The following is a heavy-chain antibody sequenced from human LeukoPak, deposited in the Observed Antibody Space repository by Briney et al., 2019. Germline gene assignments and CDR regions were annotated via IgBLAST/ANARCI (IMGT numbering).Heavy chain of an antibody. V-gene: IGHV3-53*01. J-gene: IGHJ4*02. CDR3: AKDHANTPVVTN. CDR1: GFTVSGNH. Sequence: GGSLRLSCAASGFTVSGNHMNWVRQAPGKGLEWVSVIYSTGRIDYAESVNGRFTISRDNSKNTVDLQMNNLRVDDTAIYYCAKDHANTPVVTNWGQGILVSVSS. D-gene: IGHD2-21*02. CDR2: IYSTGRI.